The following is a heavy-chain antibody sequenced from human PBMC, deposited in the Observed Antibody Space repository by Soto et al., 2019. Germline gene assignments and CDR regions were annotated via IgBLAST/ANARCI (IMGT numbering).Heavy chain of an antibody. J-gene: IGHJ4*02. CDR3: ARELPYYESSHSYFHX. V-gene: IGHV6-1*01. CDR1: GDSVSGNSAA. CDR2: KYYRSKWYN. D-gene: IGHD3-16*01. Sequence: SQTLSLTCAISGDSVSGNSAAWNWIRQSPSIGLEWLGRKYYRSKWYNDYAVSLKSRITVTPDTSKNQFSLHLNSVTPEDTAVYYCARELPYYESSHSYFHXWGQVALVTVSX.